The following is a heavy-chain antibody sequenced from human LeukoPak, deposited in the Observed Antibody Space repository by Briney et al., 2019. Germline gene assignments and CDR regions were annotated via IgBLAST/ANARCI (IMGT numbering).Heavy chain of an antibody. CDR3: ARSMAAAGPTHNWFDP. J-gene: IGHJ5*02. CDR2: IYYTGTT. Sequence: SETLSLTCTVSGGSISWSNNYWGWLRQPPGKGLEWIGSIYYTGTTYYNPSLKRRVTVSVDTSKNQFSLKLTSVTAADTAVYYCARSMAAAGPTHNWFDPWGHGTLVTVSS. D-gene: IGHD6-13*01. CDR1: GGSISWSNNY. V-gene: IGHV4-39*01.